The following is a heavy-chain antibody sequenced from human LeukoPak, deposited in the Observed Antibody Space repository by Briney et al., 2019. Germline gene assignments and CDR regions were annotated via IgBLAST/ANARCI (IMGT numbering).Heavy chain of an antibody. D-gene: IGHD3-16*01. V-gene: IGHV3-66*02. Sequence: GGSLRLSCADSGFTVSAKYLSWVRQGPGKGLDWISSVYSDRATNYADSVKARFTISRDNSKNTLYLQMNSLRPEDTAVYYCARDGGFGGPGGDNWFDSWGQGALVTVSS. J-gene: IGHJ5*01. CDR2: VYSDRAT. CDR3: ARDGGFGGPGGDNWFDS. CDR1: GFTVSAKY.